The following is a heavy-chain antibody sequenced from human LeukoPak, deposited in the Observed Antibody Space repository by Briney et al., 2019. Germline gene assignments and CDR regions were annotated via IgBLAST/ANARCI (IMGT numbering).Heavy chain of an antibody. Sequence: PSETLSLTCAVSGYFISSGYYWGWIRQPPGKGLEWIGNIYHSESTNYNPSLKSRVTISVDTSKNQFSLKLSSVTAADTAVYYCARIMVRGVMEYWGQEILVTVSS. D-gene: IGHD3-10*01. J-gene: IGHJ4*02. V-gene: IGHV4-38-2*01. CDR3: ARIMVRGVMEY. CDR1: GYFISSGYY. CDR2: IYHSEST.